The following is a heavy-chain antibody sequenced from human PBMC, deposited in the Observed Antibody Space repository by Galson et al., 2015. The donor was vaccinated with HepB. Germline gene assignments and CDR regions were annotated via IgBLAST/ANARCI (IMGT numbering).Heavy chain of an antibody. D-gene: IGHD3-10*01. CDR1: GGSISSSSYY. V-gene: IGHV4-39*07. Sequence: ETLSLTCTVSGGSISSSSYYWGWIRQPPGKGLEWIGSIYYSGSTYYNPSLKSRVTISVDTSKNQFSLKLSSVTAADTAVYYCARAKENGSGRLGAIDYWGQGTLVTVSS. CDR3: ARAKENGSGRLGAIDY. J-gene: IGHJ4*02. CDR2: IYYSGST.